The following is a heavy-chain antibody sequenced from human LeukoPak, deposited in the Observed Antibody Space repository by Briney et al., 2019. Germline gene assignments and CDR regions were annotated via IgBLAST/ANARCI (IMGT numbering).Heavy chain of an antibody. D-gene: IGHD3-22*01. Sequence: PSETLSLTCTVSGGSISSGSYYWSWIRQPAGKGLEWIGRIYTSGSTNYNPSLKSRVTISVDTSKNQFSLKLSSVTAADTAVYYCASEGSGYHFDYWGQGTLVTVSS. CDR1: GGSISSGSYY. J-gene: IGHJ4*02. CDR2: IYTSGST. CDR3: ASEGSGYHFDY. V-gene: IGHV4-61*02.